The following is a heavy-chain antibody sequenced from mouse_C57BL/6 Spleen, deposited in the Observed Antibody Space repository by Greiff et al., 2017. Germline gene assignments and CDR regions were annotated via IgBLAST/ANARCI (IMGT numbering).Heavy chain of an antibody. CDR3: ARVEEGEYYYGSRGYAMDD. V-gene: IGHV1-62-2*01. Sequence: QVQLQQSGAELVKPGASVKLSCKASGYTFTEYTIHWVKQRSGKGLEWIGWFYPGSGSIKYNEKLKDKAPLTADKSSSTAYMELSRWTTEDSEVYFGARVEEGEYYYGSRGYAMDDGGQGASVSVA. D-gene: IGHD1-1*01. J-gene: IGHJ4*01. CDR1: GYTFTEYT. CDR2: FYPGSGSI.